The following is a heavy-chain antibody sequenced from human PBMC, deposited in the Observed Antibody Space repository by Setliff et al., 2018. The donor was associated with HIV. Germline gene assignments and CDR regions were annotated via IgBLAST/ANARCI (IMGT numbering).Heavy chain of an antibody. D-gene: IGHD3-3*01. CDR2: INTNTGNP. CDR3: ARAGRLTYYNFWSGRGWFER. Sequence: ASVKVSCKASGNNFTTYAINWVRQAPGQGLELMGWINTNTGNPRYAQGFTERFVFSVDTSGSTAYLQINSLKSKDTAMYYCARAGRLTYYNFWSGRGWFERWGQGTLVTVAS. CDR1: GNNFTTYA. J-gene: IGHJ5*02. V-gene: IGHV7-4-1*02.